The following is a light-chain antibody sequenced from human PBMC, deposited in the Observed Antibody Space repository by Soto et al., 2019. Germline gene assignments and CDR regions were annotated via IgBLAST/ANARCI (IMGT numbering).Light chain of an antibody. CDR3: QQSYSTPYT. CDR1: QSIKSY. V-gene: IGKV1-39*01. Sequence: DIQMTQSPSSLSASVGDRVTITCRAGQSIKSYLNWYQQQPGKAPKFLIYAASSLQSGVPSRFSGSGSGTDFTLTISSLQPEDFATYYCQQSYSTPYTFGQGTKLEI. CDR2: AAS. J-gene: IGKJ2*01.